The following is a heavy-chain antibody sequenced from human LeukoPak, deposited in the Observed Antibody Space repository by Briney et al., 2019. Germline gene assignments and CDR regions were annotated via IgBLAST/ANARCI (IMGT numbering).Heavy chain of an antibody. CDR1: GGSISTYY. V-gene: IGHV4-39*07. Sequence: TSETLSLTCTVSGGSISTYYWAWIRQPPGKGLEWIATIHYSGSTFHNPSLESRVTISLDTSRNQFYLKVNSVSAADTAVYYCAAETTPFHYWGLGTLVTVSS. J-gene: IGHJ4*02. CDR3: AAETTPFHY. CDR2: IHYSGST. D-gene: IGHD1-1*01.